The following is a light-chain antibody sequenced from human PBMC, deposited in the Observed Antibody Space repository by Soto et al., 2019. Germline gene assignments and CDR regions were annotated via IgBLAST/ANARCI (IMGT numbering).Light chain of an antibody. CDR3: QQYTGPPTT. CDR1: QSVSSN. V-gene: IGKV3-20*01. J-gene: IGKJ5*01. Sequence: TQSPASLSVSPVERAALSCRASQSVSSNLAWYQQKPDQAPRLLIYGASSRATGIPDRFSGSGSGTDFTLTISRLEPEDFAVYYCQQYTGPPTTFGQGTRLEIK. CDR2: GAS.